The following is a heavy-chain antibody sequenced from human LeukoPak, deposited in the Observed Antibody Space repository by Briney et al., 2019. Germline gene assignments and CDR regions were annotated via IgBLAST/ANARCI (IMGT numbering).Heavy chain of an antibody. J-gene: IGHJ4*02. CDR2: ISSSGSTI. CDR3: ARKAYCGGDCYSFDY. Sequence: GGSLRLSCAASGFTFSDYYTSWIRQAPGKGLEWVSYISSSGSTIYYADSVRGRFTISRDNAKNSLYLQMNSLRAEDTAVYYCARKAYCGGDCYSFDYWGQGTLVTVSS. V-gene: IGHV3-11*04. CDR1: GFTFSDYY. D-gene: IGHD2-21*01.